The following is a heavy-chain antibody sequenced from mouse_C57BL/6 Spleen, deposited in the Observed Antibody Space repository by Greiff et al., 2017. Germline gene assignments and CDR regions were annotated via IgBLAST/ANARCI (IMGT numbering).Heavy chain of an antibody. V-gene: IGHV5-6*01. J-gene: IGHJ4*01. D-gene: IGHD1-1*01. CDR2: ISSGGSYT. Sequence: EVMLVESGGDLVKPGGSLKLSCAASGFTFSSYGMSWVRQTPDKRLEWVATISSGGSYTYYPDSVKGRFTISRDNAKNTLYLQMSSLKSEDTAMYYCASLRGAMDYWGQGTSVTVSS. CDR3: ASLRGAMDY. CDR1: GFTFSSYG.